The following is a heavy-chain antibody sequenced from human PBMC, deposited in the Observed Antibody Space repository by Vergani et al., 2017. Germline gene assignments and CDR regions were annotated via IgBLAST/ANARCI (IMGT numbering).Heavy chain of an antibody. CDR2: ISNDGSKK. J-gene: IGHJ6*02. V-gene: IGHV3-30*18. CDR3: AKANPRNSVYDYLYYYHAMDV. D-gene: IGHD5/OR15-5a*01. Sequence: QVQLAESGGGRVQPGRSLRLSCAASGFSFSSHAIHWVRQAPGKGLEWVAVISNDGSKKYYADSVKGRFTISRDNSKKTLDLQMNSLRTQDTGVYYCAKANPRNSVYDYLYYYHAMDVWGQGTTVTVSS. CDR1: GFSFSSHA.